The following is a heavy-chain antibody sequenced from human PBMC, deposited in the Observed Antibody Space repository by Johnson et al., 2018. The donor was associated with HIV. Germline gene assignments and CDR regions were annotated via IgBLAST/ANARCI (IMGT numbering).Heavy chain of an antibody. CDR2: ISWDGGRT. D-gene: IGHD1-26*01. Sequence: VQLVESGGVVVQPGGSLRLSCVASGFTFADFAMHWVRQAPGKGLEWVSIISWDGGRTYYADSVKGRFTISRDNRKNSLYLQMNSLRPEDTALYYCAKDPPGSWGQGTMVTVSS. V-gene: IGHV3-43D*03. CDR1: GFTFADFA. CDR3: AKDPPGS. J-gene: IGHJ3*01.